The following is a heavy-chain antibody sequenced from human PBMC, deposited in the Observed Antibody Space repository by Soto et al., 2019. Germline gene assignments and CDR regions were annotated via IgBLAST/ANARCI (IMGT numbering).Heavy chain of an antibody. J-gene: IGHJ3*02. Sequence: SVKVSCKASGYTFTFRYLHWVRQAPGQALEWMGWITPFKSDTNYAQKFQDRVTITGDRSVSTAYMELSNLRSDDTAMYYCARSPFAGSDAFDIWGQGTMVTVSS. CDR1: GYTFTFRY. V-gene: IGHV1-45*02. D-gene: IGHD1-1*01. CDR2: ITPFKSDT. CDR3: ARSPFAGSDAFDI.